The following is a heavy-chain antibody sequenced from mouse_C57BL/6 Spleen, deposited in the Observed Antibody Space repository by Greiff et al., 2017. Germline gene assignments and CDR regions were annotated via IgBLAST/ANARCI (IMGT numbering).Heavy chain of an antibody. CDR2: IRNKANGYTT. CDR3: ARYGSNRYYFDY. CDR1: GFTFTAYY. J-gene: IGHJ2*01. D-gene: IGHD2-5*01. Sequence: EVKLMESGGGLVQPGGSLSLSCAASGFTFTAYYMSWVRQPPGKALEWFGFIRNKANGYTTEYSASVKGRFTISRDKSQSILYLQMNALRAEDSATYYCARYGSNRYYFDYWGQGTTLTVSS. V-gene: IGHV7-3*01.